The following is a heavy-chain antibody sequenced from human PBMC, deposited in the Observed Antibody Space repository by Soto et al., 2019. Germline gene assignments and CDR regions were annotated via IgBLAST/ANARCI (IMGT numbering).Heavy chain of an antibody. Sequence: GGSLRLSCAASGFTFSSYSMNWVRQAPGKGLEWVSSISSSSSYIYYADSVKGRFTISRDNAKNSLYLQMNSLRAEDTAVYYCARDQSIAVPKRGYYGMDVWGQGTTVTVSS. V-gene: IGHV3-21*01. CDR1: GFTFSSYS. CDR3: ARDQSIAVPKRGYYGMDV. CDR2: ISSSSSYI. D-gene: IGHD6-19*01. J-gene: IGHJ6*02.